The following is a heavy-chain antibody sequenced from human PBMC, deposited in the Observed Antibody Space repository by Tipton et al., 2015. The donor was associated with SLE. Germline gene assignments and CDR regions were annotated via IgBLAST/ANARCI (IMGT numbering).Heavy chain of an antibody. J-gene: IGHJ3*02. Sequence: TLSLTCAVYGGSFSDYYWSWIRQPPGKGLEWIGEINPSGSTNYNPSLKSRVTISVDTSKNQFSLKLSSVTAADTAVYYCARDLGSGGAFDIWCQGTMVTVSS. CDR2: INPSGST. CDR3: ARDLGSGGAFDI. D-gene: IGHD1-26*01. V-gene: IGHV4-34*01. CDR1: GGSFSDYY.